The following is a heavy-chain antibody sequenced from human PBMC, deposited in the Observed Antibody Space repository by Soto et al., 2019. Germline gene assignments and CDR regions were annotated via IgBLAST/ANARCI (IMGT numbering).Heavy chain of an antibody. V-gene: IGHV3-23*01. Sequence: QSGGSLRLSCEVSGFTFSSYGMNWVRQGPGKGLEWVSTVGRSGGTYYADSVKGRFTISRDNSKNTLFLQMNSLRAEDTALYFCAKDGTTAGIHYYGMDVWGQGTTVTVSS. J-gene: IGHJ6*02. CDR1: GFTFSSYG. CDR3: AKDGTTAGIHYYGMDV. D-gene: IGHD2-2*02. CDR2: VGRSGGT.